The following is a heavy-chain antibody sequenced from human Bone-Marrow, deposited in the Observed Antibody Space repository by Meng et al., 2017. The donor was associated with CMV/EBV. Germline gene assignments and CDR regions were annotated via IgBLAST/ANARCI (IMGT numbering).Heavy chain of an antibody. CDR2: IVTAGDT. Sequence: GGSLRSSGSASGFTFSSYDMHWVRQATGKGLEWVSAIVTAGDTYYPGSVKGRFTISRDNANNSLYLHMNSLRAEDTAVYYCARGGWELKPFDYWGQGALVTVSS. CDR3: ARGGWELKPFDY. D-gene: IGHD1-26*01. V-gene: IGHV3-13*01. CDR1: GFTFSSYD. J-gene: IGHJ4*02.